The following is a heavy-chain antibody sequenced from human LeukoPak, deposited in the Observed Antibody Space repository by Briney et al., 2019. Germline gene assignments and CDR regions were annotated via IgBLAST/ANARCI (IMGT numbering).Heavy chain of an antibody. CDR1: GFTFSSYS. V-gene: IGHV3-48*01. D-gene: IGHD2-2*01. CDR2: LSSSSSTM. J-gene: IGHJ6*03. Sequence: GGSLRLSCAASGFTFSSYSMNWVRQAPGKGLEWVSYLSSSSSTMYYADSLRGRFTISRDNAKNSLYLQMNSLRAEDTAVYYCARLPVVPAAIIYCYYYYMDVWGKGTTATVSS. CDR3: ARLPVVPAAIIYCYYYYMDV.